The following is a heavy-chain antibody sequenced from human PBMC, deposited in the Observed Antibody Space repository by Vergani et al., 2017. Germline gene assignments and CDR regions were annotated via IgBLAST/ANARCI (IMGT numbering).Heavy chain of an antibody. CDR2: VYTSGMT. D-gene: IGHD6-19*01. V-gene: IGHV4-61*02. CDR3: ASPIAVAGTPIDY. Sequence: QVQLQESGPRLVRPSQTLSLTCTVSGGSINTGAYYWSWIRQPAGKGLEWIGRVYTSGMTNYNPSLKSRVTILVDRSKSQLSLKLTSVTAGDTAVYFCASPIAVAGTPIDYWGQGTLVTVSS. CDR1: GGSINTGAYY. J-gene: IGHJ4*02.